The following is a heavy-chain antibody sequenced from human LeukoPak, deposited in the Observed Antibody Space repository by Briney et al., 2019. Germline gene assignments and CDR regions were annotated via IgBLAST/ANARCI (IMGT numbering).Heavy chain of an antibody. J-gene: IGHJ4*02. CDR3: ARALVGAPDY. CDR2: INAGNGNT. V-gene: IGHV1-3*01. CDR1: GFTFSSYA. Sequence: GGSLRLSCAASGFTFSSYAMHWVRQAPGQRLEWMGWINAGNGNTKYSQKFQGRVTITRDTSASTAYMELSSLRSEDTAVYYCARALVGAPDYWGQGTLVTVSS. D-gene: IGHD1-26*01.